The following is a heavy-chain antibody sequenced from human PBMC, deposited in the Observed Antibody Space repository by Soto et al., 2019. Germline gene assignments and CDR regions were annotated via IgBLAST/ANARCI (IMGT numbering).Heavy chain of an antibody. CDR3: ASAPRWAVAGIGGGY. J-gene: IGHJ4*02. V-gene: IGHV3-23*01. CDR1: GFTFSSYA. CDR2: ISGSGGST. Sequence: EVQLLESGGGLVQPGGSLRLSCAASGFTFSSYAMSWVRQAPGKGLEWVSAISGSGGSTYYAHSVKGRFTISRDNSKNTLYLQMNSLRAEDTAVYYCASAPRWAVAGIGGGYWGQGTLVTVSS. D-gene: IGHD6-19*01.